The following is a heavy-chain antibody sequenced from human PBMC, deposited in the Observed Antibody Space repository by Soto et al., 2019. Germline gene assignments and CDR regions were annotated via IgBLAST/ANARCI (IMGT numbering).Heavy chain of an antibody. CDR2: ISGSGGST. CDR1: GFTFSSYP. J-gene: IGHJ6*03. CDR3: AKLRFGDLPMDV. D-gene: IGHD3-10*01. Sequence: EVQLLESGGGLVQPGGSLRLSCAASGFTFSSYPMSWVRQAPGKGLEWVSVISGSGGSTYYAESVKGRFTISRDNSKNTLYVQMNSLRAEDTAVYYCAKLRFGDLPMDVWGKGTTVTVSS. V-gene: IGHV3-23*01.